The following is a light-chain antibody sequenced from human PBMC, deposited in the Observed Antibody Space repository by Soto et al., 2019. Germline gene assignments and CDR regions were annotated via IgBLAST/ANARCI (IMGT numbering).Light chain of an antibody. CDR1: SSDVGAHNF. Sequence: QSALTQPASVSGSPGQSITISCTGTSSDVGAHNFVSWYQQNPGKAPKLMIYEVSNRPSGVSDRFSGSKSGNTASLTISGLQAEDEADYYCNSYTNTAARVFGTGTKVT. CDR3: NSYTNTAARV. V-gene: IGLV2-14*01. CDR2: EVS. J-gene: IGLJ1*01.